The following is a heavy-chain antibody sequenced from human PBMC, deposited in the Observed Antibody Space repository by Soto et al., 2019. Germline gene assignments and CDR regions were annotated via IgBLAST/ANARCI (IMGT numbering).Heavy chain of an antibody. D-gene: IGHD3-16*01. V-gene: IGHV3-23*01. CDR2: ISGSGGST. J-gene: IGHJ6*03. CDR1: GFTFSSYA. Sequence: GGSLRLSCAASGFTFSSYAMSWVRQAPGKGLEWVSAISGSGGSTYYADSVKGRFTISRDNSKNTLYLQMNSLRAEDTAVYYFAKDFSAGDPYYYYYYMDVWGKGTTVTVSS. CDR3: AKDFSAGDPYYYYYYMDV.